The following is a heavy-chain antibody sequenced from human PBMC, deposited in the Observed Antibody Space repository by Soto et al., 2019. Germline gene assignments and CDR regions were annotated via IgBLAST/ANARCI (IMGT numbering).Heavy chain of an antibody. V-gene: IGHV4-39*01. D-gene: IGHD3-9*01. CDR3: ARHFYGDILTAHFDY. Sequence: QLQLQESGPGLVKPSETLSLTCTVSGGSISSSSYYWGWIRQPPGKGLEWIGSIYYSGSTYYNPSLKSRVTISVDTSKNQFSLKLSSVTAADTAVYYCARHFYGDILTAHFDYWGQGTLVTVSS. CDR1: GGSISSSSYY. J-gene: IGHJ4*02. CDR2: IYYSGST.